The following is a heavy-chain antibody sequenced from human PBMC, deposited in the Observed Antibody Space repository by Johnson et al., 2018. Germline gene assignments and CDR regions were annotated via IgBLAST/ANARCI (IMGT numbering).Heavy chain of an antibody. J-gene: IGHJ3*02. Sequence: VQLVESGGGLVQPGGSLRLSCAASGFTFSSYSMNWVRQAPGKGLEWVSYISSSSSTIYYADSVKGRFTISRENAKNSLYLQMNSLRAEDKAVYYCASIRRRGGYYLDDAFDIWGQGTMVTVSS. D-gene: IGHD3-22*01. CDR3: ASIRRRGGYYLDDAFDI. CDR2: ISSSSSTI. CDR1: GFTFSSYS. V-gene: IGHV3-48*01.